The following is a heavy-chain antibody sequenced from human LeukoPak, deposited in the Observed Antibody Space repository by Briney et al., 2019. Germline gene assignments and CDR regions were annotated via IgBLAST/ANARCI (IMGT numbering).Heavy chain of an antibody. J-gene: IGHJ4*02. D-gene: IGHD3-22*01. CDR1: RFTFGDYT. CDR2: IKNKAYAGTT. Sequence: QPGRSLRLSCTGSRFTFGDYTIICVRQAPGKGLEWVGFIKNKAYAGTTEYAASMKGRFTISRDDSKSIAYLQMNSLETEDTAVYYCTRSNWAYYSDSSGFNWGQGTLVTVSS. V-gene: IGHV3-49*04. CDR3: TRSNWAYYSDSSGFN.